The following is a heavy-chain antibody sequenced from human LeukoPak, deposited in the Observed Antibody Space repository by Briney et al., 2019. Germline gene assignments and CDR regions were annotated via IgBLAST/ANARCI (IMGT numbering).Heavy chain of an antibody. Sequence: SETLSLTCVVYGGSFSGYYWSWIRQPPGKGLEWIGEINHSGSTNYNPSLKSRVTISVDTSKNQFSLKLSSVTAADTAVYYCARVKPPTYDSSGYYVDYWGQGTLVTVSS. D-gene: IGHD3-22*01. CDR3: ARVKPPTYDSSGYYVDY. CDR1: GGSFSGYY. V-gene: IGHV4-34*01. CDR2: INHSGST. J-gene: IGHJ4*02.